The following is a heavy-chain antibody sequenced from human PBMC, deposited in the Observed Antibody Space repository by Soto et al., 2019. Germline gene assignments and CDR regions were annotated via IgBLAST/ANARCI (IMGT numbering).Heavy chain of an antibody. CDR1: GGSISSGDYY. J-gene: IGHJ3*02. CDR3: ARPGYYDSSGYLAFDI. D-gene: IGHD3-22*01. CDR2: IYYSGST. V-gene: IGHV4-30-4*01. Sequence: QVQLQESGPGLVKPSQTLSLTCTVSGGSISSGDYYWSWIRQPPGKGLEWIGYIYYSGSTNYNPSLESRVTISVDKSKNQFSLKLSSVTAADTAVYYCARPGYYDSSGYLAFDIWGQGTMVTVSS.